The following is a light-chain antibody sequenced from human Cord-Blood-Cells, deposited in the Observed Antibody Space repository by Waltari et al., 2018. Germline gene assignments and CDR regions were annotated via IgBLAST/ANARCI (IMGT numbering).Light chain of an antibody. CDR3: SSYAGSNNLV. CDR2: EVS. CDR1: SSDVGGYNY. J-gene: IGLJ3*02. V-gene: IGLV2-8*01. Sequence: QSALTQPPSASGSPGPSVTLSCTGTSSDVGGYNYVSWYQQHPGKAPKLMTYEVSKRPSGVPDRFSGSKSGNTASLTVSGLQAEDEADYYCSSYAGSNNLVFGGGTKLTVL.